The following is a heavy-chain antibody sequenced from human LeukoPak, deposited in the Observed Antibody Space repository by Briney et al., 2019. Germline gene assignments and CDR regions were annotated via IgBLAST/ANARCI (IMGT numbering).Heavy chain of an antibody. J-gene: IGHJ4*02. CDR3: ARDISSTSCFDY. CDR1: GYTFTGYY. CDR2: INPNSGGT. D-gene: IGHD2-2*01. Sequence: ASVKVFCKASGYTFTGYYMHWVRQAPGQGLEWMGWINPNSGGTNYAQKFQGRVTMTRDTSISTAYMELSRLRSDDTAVYYCARDISSTSCFDYRGQGTLVTVSS. V-gene: IGHV1-2*02.